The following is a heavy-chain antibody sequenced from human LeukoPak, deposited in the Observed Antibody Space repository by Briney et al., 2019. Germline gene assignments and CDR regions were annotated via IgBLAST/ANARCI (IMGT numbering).Heavy chain of an antibody. J-gene: IGHJ6*03. Sequence: GGSLRLSCAASGFTFSSYAMSWVRQAPGKGLEWVSAISGSGGSTYYADSVKGRFTISRDNSKNTLYLQMNSLRAEDTAVYYCAKDLGGSSFSNYYYYYYMDVWGKGTTVTVSS. CDR3: AKDLGGSSFSNYYYYYYMDV. D-gene: IGHD6-6*01. CDR2: ISGSGGST. V-gene: IGHV3-23*01. CDR1: GFTFSSYA.